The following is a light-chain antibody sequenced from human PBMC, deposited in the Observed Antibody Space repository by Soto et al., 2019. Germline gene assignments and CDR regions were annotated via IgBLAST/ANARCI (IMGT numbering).Light chain of an antibody. V-gene: IGKV1-5*01. CDR2: DAS. CDR3: QQYNSYSYT. J-gene: IGKJ2*01. CDR1: QSISNW. Sequence: DIQMTQSPSTLSASVGDRVTITCRASQSISNWFAWYQQRPGKAPKLLIYDASTLESWVPSRFSGSGSGTEFTLTISGLRPDDFAAYYSQQYNSYSYTFGQGTKLEIK.